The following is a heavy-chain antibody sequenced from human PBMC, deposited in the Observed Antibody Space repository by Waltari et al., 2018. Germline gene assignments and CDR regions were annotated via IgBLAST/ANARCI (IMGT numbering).Heavy chain of an antibody. CDR3: ARDRRSGYDSSGYRYYFDY. CDR1: AGSVSSGSYY. Sequence: QVQLQESGPGLVKPSETLSLTCTVSAGSVSSGSYYWSWIRQPPGKGLAWIGYIYYSGSTNYNPSLKSRVTISVDTSKNQFSLKLSSVTAADTAVYYCARDRRSGYDSSGYRYYFDYWGQGTLVTVSS. CDR2: IYYSGST. J-gene: IGHJ4*02. V-gene: IGHV4-61*01. D-gene: IGHD3-22*01.